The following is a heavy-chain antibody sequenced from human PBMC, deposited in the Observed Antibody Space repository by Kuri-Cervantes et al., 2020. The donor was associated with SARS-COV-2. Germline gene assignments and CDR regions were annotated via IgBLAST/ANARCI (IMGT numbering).Heavy chain of an antibody. J-gene: IGHJ6*02. CDR1: AYTFTSYG. Sequence: AAVNVSCKASAYTFTSYGISWVRQAPGQGREWTGWISTYNGNTTYAQKLQGRVTMTTDTSTSTAYMELRSLSSDDRVGYYCASFGSSTIFGVAPPLGYYYYGMDVWGQGTTVTVSS. CDR2: ISTYNGNT. D-gene: IGHD3-3*01. V-gene: IGHV1-18*01. CDR3: ASFGSSTIFGVAPPLGYYYYGMDV.